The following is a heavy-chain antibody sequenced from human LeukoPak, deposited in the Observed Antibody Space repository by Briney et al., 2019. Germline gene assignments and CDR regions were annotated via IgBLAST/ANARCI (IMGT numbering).Heavy chain of an antibody. J-gene: IGHJ5*02. D-gene: IGHD4-17*01. V-gene: IGHV4-34*01. CDR1: GGSFSGYY. CDR3: AGTAVTSNWFDP. Sequence: SSETLSLTCAVYGGSFSGYYWSWIRQPPGKGLEWIGEINHSGSTNYNPSLKSRVTISVDTSKNQFSLKLSSVTAADTAVYYCAGTAVTSNWFDPWGQGTLVTVSS. CDR2: INHSGST.